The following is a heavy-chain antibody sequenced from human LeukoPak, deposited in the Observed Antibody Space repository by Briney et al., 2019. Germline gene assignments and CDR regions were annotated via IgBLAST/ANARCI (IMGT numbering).Heavy chain of an antibody. CDR1: GGSISSSSYY. D-gene: IGHD6-13*01. CDR3: ARLGGEAAAGKGEFDY. Sequence: PSETLSLTCTVSGGSISSSSYYWGWIRQPPGKGLEWIGSIYYSGSTYYNPSLKSRVTISVDTSRNQFSLKLSSVTAADTAVYYCARLGGEAAAGKGEFDYWGQGTLVTVSS. J-gene: IGHJ4*02. CDR2: IYYSGST. V-gene: IGHV4-39*01.